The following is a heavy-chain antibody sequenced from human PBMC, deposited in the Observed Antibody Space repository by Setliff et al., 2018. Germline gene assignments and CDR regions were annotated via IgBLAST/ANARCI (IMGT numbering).Heavy chain of an antibody. CDR1: GFTFSSYA. J-gene: IGHJ5*02. Sequence: GGSLRLSCAVSGFTFSSYAITWVRQAPGKGLEWVSMISGSAQTTYYADSVKGRFTISRDNAKNSLYLQMNSLRAEDTAVYYCARVNAYNWFDPWGQGTLVTVSS. D-gene: IGHD3-16*01. CDR2: ISGSAQTT. V-gene: IGHV3-23*01. CDR3: ARVNAYNWFDP.